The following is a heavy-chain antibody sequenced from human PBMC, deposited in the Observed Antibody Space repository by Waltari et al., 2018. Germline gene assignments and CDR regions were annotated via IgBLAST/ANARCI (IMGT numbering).Heavy chain of an antibody. CDR2: ISGSGGST. V-gene: IGHV3-23*01. Sequence: EVQLLESGGGLVQPGGSLRLSCAASGFTFSSYAMSWVRQAPGKVLEWVSAISGSGGSTYYADSVKGRFTISRDNSKNTLYLQMNSLGAEDTAVYYCAKCSGIQLWFWFDPWGQGTLVTVSS. CDR3: AKCSGIQLWFWFDP. CDR1: GFTFSSYA. D-gene: IGHD5-18*01. J-gene: IGHJ5*02.